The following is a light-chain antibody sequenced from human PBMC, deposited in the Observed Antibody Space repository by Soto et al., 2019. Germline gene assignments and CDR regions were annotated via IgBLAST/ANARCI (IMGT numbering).Light chain of an antibody. Sequence: DIQMTQSPSTLSASVGDRVTITCRANQSISTWLAWYQQEPGKAPKLLIYKASHLDTGIPSRFSGSGSGTEFTLTISSLQPDDFATYYCQQYNSYSWTFGQGTKVEIK. CDR3: QQYNSYSWT. J-gene: IGKJ1*01. V-gene: IGKV1-5*03. CDR1: QSISTW. CDR2: KAS.